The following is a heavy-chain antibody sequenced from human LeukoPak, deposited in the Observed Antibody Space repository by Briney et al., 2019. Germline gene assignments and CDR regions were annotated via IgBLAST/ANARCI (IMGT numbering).Heavy chain of an antibody. CDR2: ISGSGGST. J-gene: IGHJ4*02. V-gene: IGHV3-23*01. Sequence: SGGSLRLSCAASGFTFSSYAMSWVRQAPGKGLEWVSAISGSGGSTYYADSVKGRFTISRDNSKNTLYLQMNSLRAEDTAVYYCAEGGSRVPAAMRGGYYFDYWGQGTLVTVSS. D-gene: IGHD2-2*01. CDR3: AEGGSRVPAAMRGGYYFDY. CDR1: GFTFSSYA.